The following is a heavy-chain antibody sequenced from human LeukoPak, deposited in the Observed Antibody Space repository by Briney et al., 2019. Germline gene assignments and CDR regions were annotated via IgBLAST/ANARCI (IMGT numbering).Heavy chain of an antibody. V-gene: IGHV4-34*01. CDR1: GGSFSGYY. J-gene: IGHJ4*02. D-gene: IGHD6-19*01. CDR2: INHSGST. Sequence: PSETLSLTCAVYGGSFSGYYWSWIRQPPGKGLEWIGEINHSGSTNYNPSLKRRVTISVDTSKNQFSLKLSSVTAADTAVYYCARVGPRRTAVAGINYWGQGTLVTVSS. CDR3: ARVGPRRTAVAGINY.